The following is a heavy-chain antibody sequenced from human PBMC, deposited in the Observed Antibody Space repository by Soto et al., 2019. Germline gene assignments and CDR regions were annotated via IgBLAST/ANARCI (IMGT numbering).Heavy chain of an antibody. D-gene: IGHD2-15*01. V-gene: IGHV4-30-4*01. CDR3: ARVEDCSGGSCYSGVDY. CDR1: GGSISSGDYY. CDR2: IYYSGST. Sequence: QVQLQESGPGLVKPSQTLSLTCTVSGGSISSGDYYWSWIRQPPGKGLEWIGYIYYSGSTYYNPYLKSRVTISVDTSKNQFSLKLSSVTAADTAVYYCARVEDCSGGSCYSGVDYWGQGTLVTVSS. J-gene: IGHJ4*02.